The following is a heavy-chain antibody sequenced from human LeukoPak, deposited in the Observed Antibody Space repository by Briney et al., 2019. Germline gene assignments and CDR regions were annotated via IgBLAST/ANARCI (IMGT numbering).Heavy chain of an antibody. CDR3: TSGLSVRRSNNTPVDY. Sequence: GGSLRLSCTASGFTFSGSAIHWVRQASGKGLEWVGRIRSKANSYETVYAASVKGRFTISRDDAKNTAYLQMHSLKTEDTAVYYCTSGLSVRRSNNTPVDYWGQGTLVTVSS. J-gene: IGHJ4*02. D-gene: IGHD1-1*01. V-gene: IGHV3-73*01. CDR1: GFTFSGSA. CDR2: IRSKANSYET.